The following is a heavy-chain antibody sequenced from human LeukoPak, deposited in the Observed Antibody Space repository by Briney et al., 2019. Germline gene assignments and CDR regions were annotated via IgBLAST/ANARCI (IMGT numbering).Heavy chain of an antibody. CDR3: ARDKRDGYNLGGFDY. J-gene: IGHJ4*02. D-gene: IGHD5-24*01. Sequence: ASVKVSCKASGGTFSSYAISWVRQAPGQGLEWMGGIIPIFGTANYAQKFQGRVTITMDVSTRTAYVELRSLRSEDTAVYYCARDKRDGYNLGGFDYWGQGTLVTVSS. CDR1: GGTFSSYA. CDR2: IIPIFGTA. V-gene: IGHV1-69*05.